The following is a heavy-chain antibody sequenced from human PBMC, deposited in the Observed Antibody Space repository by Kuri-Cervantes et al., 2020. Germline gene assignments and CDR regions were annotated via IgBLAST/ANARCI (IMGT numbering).Heavy chain of an antibody. D-gene: IGHD2/OR15-2a*01. CDR2: LFYSGST. J-gene: IGHJ2*01. CDR1: GGSISSYF. Sequence: SETLSLTCTVSGGSISSYFWSWIRQPPGKGLEWIGYLFYSGSTNYNPSLKSRVSVSVDTSKNHFSLKLRSVTAADTAVYYCARHAFLGVTGQWYFDLWGRGTLVTVSS. V-gene: IGHV4-59*01. CDR3: ARHAFLGVTGQWYFDL.